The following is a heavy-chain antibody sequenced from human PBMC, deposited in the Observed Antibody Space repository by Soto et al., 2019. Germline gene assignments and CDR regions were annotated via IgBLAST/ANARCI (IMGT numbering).Heavy chain of an antibody. CDR1: GGTFSSHT. D-gene: IGHD5-12*01. CDR3: ARGNHRWLQLWYFDL. CDR2: IIPIFGTA. Sequence: QVQLVQSGAEVKKPGSSVTVSCKASGGTFSSHTMSWVRQAPGKGLEWMGGIIPIFGTANYAQKFQGRVTITAAESTSTAYMELSSLRSGDTAVYYCARGNHRWLQLWYFDLWGRGTLVTVSS. J-gene: IGHJ2*01. V-gene: IGHV1-69*12.